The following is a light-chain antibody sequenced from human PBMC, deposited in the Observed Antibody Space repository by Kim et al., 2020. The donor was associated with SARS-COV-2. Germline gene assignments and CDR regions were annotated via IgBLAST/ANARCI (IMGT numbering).Light chain of an antibody. V-gene: IGLV6-57*01. Sequence: GKTVTISCTRSSSNIASKYVQWYQQRPGSSPTTVIYEDNQRPSGVPDRFSGSIDSSSNSASLTISGLKTEDEADYYCQSYDSSLWVFGGGTKLTVL. CDR3: QSYDSSLWV. J-gene: IGLJ3*02. CDR1: SSNIASKY. CDR2: EDN.